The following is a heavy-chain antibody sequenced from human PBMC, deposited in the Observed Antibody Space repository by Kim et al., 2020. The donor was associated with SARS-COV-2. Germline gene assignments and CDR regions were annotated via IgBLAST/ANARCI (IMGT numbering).Heavy chain of an antibody. D-gene: IGHD6-13*01. J-gene: IGHJ6*02. V-gene: IGHV1-3*01. CDR3: ARDGPRKAAAGYYYYGMDV. Sequence: GRVTITRDTSASTAYMELSSLRSEDTAVYYCARDGPRKAAAGYYYYGMDVWGQGTTVTVSS.